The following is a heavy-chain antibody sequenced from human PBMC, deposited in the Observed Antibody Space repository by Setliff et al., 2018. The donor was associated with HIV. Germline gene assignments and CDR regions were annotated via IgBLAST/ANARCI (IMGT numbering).Heavy chain of an antibody. CDR2: IKKKGDGGTT. J-gene: IGHJ4*02. V-gene: IGHV3-15*01. Sequence: NPGGSLRLSCAASGFIFSNARMNWVRQVPGKGLEWVGHIKKKGDGGTTEYATPVKGRFTISRDDSENMLYLQMNDLKTEDTAVYYCMDFAIAGAWDYWGQGTLVTVSS. CDR1: GFIFSNAR. CDR3: MDFAIAGAWDY. D-gene: IGHD6-13*01.